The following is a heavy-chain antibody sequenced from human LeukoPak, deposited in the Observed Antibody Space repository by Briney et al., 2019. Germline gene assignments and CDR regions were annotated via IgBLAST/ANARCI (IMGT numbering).Heavy chain of an antibody. D-gene: IGHD6-19*01. Sequence: SETLSLTCTVSGGSISSGDYFWSWIRQPPGKGLEWIGEINHRGSTNYNPSLKSRVTISVDTSKNQFSLKLSSVTAADTAVYYCARGHRQWLRYWGQGTLVTVSS. CDR1: GGSISSGDYF. CDR2: INHRGST. CDR3: ARGHRQWLRY. V-gene: IGHV4-39*07. J-gene: IGHJ4*02.